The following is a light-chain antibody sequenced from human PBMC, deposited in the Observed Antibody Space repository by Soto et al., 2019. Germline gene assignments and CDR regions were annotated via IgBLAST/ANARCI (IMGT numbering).Light chain of an antibody. V-gene: IGKV2-28*01. J-gene: IGKJ1*01. CDR3: MQALQTRT. CDR2: LGS. CDR1: QSLLHSNGYNY. Sequence: IVMTQSPLSLPVTPGEPASISCRSSQSLLHSNGYNYLDWYLQKPGQSPQLLIYLGSNRASGDPDRFSGSGSGTDFTLKISRVEAEDVGVYYCMQALQTRTFGQGTKVDIK.